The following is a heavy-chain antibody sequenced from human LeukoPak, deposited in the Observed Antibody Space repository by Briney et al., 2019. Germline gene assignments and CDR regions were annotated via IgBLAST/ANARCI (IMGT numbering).Heavy chain of an antibody. J-gene: IGHJ4*02. Sequence: SETLSLTCTVSGGSISSYYWSWIRQPPGKGLEWIGYIYYSGSTNYNPSLKGRVAMSLDTSKNQFSLRLRSVTAADTALYFCAGGGYCSSSSCFAPLFDWWGQGTLVTVSS. CDR2: IYYSGST. CDR1: GGSISSYY. D-gene: IGHD2-2*01. CDR3: AGGGYCSSSSCFAPLFDW. V-gene: IGHV4-59*01.